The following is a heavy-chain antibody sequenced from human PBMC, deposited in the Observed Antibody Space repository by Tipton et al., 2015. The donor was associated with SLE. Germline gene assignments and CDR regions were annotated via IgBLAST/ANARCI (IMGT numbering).Heavy chain of an antibody. D-gene: IGHD1-26*01. CDR2: TKEDGSDK. V-gene: IGHV3-7*01. CDR3: ARHIVGSRSVDY. J-gene: IGHJ4*02. Sequence: SLRLSCAASGFTFSTYWMTWVRQAPGKGLEWVANTKEDGSDKYYVDSVKGRFTISRDNAKNSLYLQMNSLRAEDTAVYYCARHIVGSRSVDYWGQGTLVIVSS. CDR1: GFTFSTYW.